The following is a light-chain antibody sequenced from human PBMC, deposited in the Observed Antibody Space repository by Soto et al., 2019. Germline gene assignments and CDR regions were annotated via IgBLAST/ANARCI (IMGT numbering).Light chain of an antibody. CDR2: GAS. V-gene: IGKV3-20*01. Sequence: DIVLTQSPGTLSLSPGERATLSCRASQSVGSSYLAWYQQKPGQAPRLLISGASSRATGIPDRFSGSGSGTDFTLTISRLEPEDFAVYYCQQYGSSPQTFGHGTKVEIK. CDR1: QSVGSSY. J-gene: IGKJ1*01. CDR3: QQYGSSPQT.